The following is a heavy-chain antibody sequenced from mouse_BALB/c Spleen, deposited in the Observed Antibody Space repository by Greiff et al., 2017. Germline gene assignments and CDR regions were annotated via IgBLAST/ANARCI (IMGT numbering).Heavy chain of an antibody. J-gene: IGHJ4*01. CDR2: IWTGGGT. Sequence: QVQLQQSGPGLVAPSQSLSITCTVSGFSLTSYDISWIRQPPGKGLEWLGVIWTGGGTNYNSAFMSRLSISKDNSKSQVFLKMNSLQTDDTAIYYCVSHYYEGAMDYWGQGTSVTVSS. CDR3: VSHYYEGAMDY. D-gene: IGHD1-2*01. V-gene: IGHV2-9-2*01. CDR1: GFSLTSYD.